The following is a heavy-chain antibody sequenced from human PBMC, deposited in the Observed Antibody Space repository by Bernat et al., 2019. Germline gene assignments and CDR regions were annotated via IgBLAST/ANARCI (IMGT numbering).Heavy chain of an antibody. CDR2: IIPMFGTE. Sequence: QVQVVQSGAEVKKPGSSVKVSCKASGGTFSRYAIHWVRQAPGQGPEWLGGIIPMFGTEKYARKFQDRVTITADESTSTVYMEVRSLKSEDTAVYYCARGEGEYSYGQFYGMDVWGQGTTVTVSS. CDR3: ARGEGEYSYGQFYGMDV. V-gene: IGHV1-69*12. CDR1: GGTFSRYA. D-gene: IGHD2/OR15-2a*01. J-gene: IGHJ6*02.